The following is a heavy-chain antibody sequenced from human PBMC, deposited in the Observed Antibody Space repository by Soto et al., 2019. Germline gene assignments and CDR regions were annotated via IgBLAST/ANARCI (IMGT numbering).Heavy chain of an antibody. CDR1: GGSISNGGYF. D-gene: IGHD3-3*01. J-gene: IGHJ6*02. CDR2: IYYSGST. CDR3: ARAITTFEVVRVGDFDYGMDV. Sequence: SETLSLTCTVSGGSISNGGYFWSWIRQHPGKGLEWIGYIYYSGSTYYNPSLKSRVTISVDTSKKQFSLKLSSVTAADTAVYYCARAITTFEVVRVGDFDYGMDVWGQGTTVTVSS. V-gene: IGHV4-31*03.